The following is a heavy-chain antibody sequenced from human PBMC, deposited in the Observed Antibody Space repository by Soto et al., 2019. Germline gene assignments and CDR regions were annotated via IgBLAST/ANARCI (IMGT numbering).Heavy chain of an antibody. CDR1: GFPFSHYW. CDR2: INPAGTIT. J-gene: IGHJ5*02. Sequence: PGGSLRLSCAASGFPFSHYWMHWVRQTPGKGLVWVSRINPAGTITNYADSVEGRFTISRDNADSALFLQMNSLSAEDPAIYYCTSDTCGLSDTWGQGTLVTVSS. CDR3: TSDTCGLSDT. D-gene: IGHD2-21*01. V-gene: IGHV3-74*01.